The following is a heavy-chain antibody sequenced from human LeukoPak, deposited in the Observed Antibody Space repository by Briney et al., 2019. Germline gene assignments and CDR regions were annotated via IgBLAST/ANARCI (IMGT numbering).Heavy chain of an antibody. J-gene: IGHJ4*02. V-gene: IGHV1-3*01. CDR2: INAGHGTP. D-gene: IGHD5-18*01. CDR3: ASLGEYSYVHFDY. Sequence: GASVKVSCKASGYTLTTYALHWVRQAPGQRFEWLGWINAGHGTPEYSQKFQGRVTFTRDISANTAYMDLTGLRSEDTGIYYCASLGEYSYVHFDYWGQGTLVTVSS. CDR1: GYTLTTYA.